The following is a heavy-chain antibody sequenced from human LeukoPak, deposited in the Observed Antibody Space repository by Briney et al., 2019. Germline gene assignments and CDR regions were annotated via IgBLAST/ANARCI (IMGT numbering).Heavy chain of an antibody. Sequence: PSETLSLTCTVPGGSISSYYWSWIRQPPGKGLEWIGYIYYSGSTNYNPSLKSRVTISVDTSKNQFSLKLSSVTAADTAVYYCARRAYSSGFDYIDYWGQGTLVTVSS. CDR2: IYYSGST. CDR1: GGSISSYY. D-gene: IGHD6-19*01. CDR3: ARRAYSSGFDYIDY. J-gene: IGHJ4*02. V-gene: IGHV4-59*08.